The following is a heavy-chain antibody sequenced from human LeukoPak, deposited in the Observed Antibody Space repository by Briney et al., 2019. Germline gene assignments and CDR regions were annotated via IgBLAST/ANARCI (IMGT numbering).Heavy chain of an antibody. CDR3: ARGDPYSGYYGEFDY. V-gene: IGHV1-2*02. CDR1: GYTFTDYY. D-gene: IGHD3-22*01. CDR2: IKPDSGGT. Sequence: ASVKVSCKASGYTFTDYYIHWVRQAPGQGLEWMGWIKPDSGGTNYAQNFQGRVTMTRDTSINTAYMELSRLKSDDTAMYYCARGDPYSGYYGEFDYWGQGTLVTVSS. J-gene: IGHJ4*02.